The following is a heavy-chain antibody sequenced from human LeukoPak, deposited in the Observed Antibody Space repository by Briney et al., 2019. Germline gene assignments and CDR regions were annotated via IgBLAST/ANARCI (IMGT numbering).Heavy chain of an antibody. CDR1: GFTFSSYG. Sequence: GGSLRLSCAASGFTFSSYGMHWVRQAPGKGLEWVAFIRYDGSNKYYADSVKGRFTISRDNSKNTLYLQMNSLRAEDTAVCYSAKAPSYYYDSSGYFDYWGQGTLVTVSS. CDR2: IRYDGSNK. D-gene: IGHD3-22*01. V-gene: IGHV3-30*02. CDR3: AKAPSYYYDSSGYFDY. J-gene: IGHJ4*02.